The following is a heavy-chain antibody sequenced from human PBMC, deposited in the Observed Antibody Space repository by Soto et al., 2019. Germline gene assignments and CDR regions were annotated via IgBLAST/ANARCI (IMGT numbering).Heavy chain of an antibody. CDR3: ASPTNPHSPLTDY. Sequence: EVQLVESGGGLVQPGGSLRLSCAASGFTFSSYWMSWVRQAPGKGLEWVANIKQDGSEKYYVDSVKGRFTSSRDNAKNSLYLQMNSLRAEDTAVYYCASPTNPHSPLTDYWGQGTLVTVSS. CDR2: IKQDGSEK. CDR1: GFTFSSYW. J-gene: IGHJ4*02. V-gene: IGHV3-7*03. D-gene: IGHD2-15*01.